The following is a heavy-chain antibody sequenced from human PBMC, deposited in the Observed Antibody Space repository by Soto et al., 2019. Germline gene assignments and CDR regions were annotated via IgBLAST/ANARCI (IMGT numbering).Heavy chain of an antibody. CDR1: GFTFSSYS. D-gene: IGHD2-21*02. V-gene: IGHV3-64*04. Sequence: GGSLRLSXSASGFTFSSYSMQWVRQAPGKGLEHVSGINDNGDGTYYADSVKGRFTISRENAKNSLYLQMNSLRAEDTAMYYCARAITEVVTAAPGQFDSWGQGTLVTVSS. CDR3: ARAITEVVTAAPGQFDS. CDR2: INDNGDGT. J-gene: IGHJ5*01.